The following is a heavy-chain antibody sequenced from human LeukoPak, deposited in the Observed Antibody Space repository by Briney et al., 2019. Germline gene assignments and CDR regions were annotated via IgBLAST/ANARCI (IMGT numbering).Heavy chain of an antibody. J-gene: IGHJ4*02. Sequence: SETLSLTCAVYGGSFSTYYWSWIRQSPGKGLEWIAEINHRGDTNYNPSVKSRVTISVDTSKNQFSLKVRSLTAADTAVYYCARAWDSSGYVDYWGQGTLVTVSS. V-gene: IGHV4-34*01. CDR1: GGSFSTYY. CDR3: ARAWDSSGYVDY. D-gene: IGHD3-22*01. CDR2: INHRGDT.